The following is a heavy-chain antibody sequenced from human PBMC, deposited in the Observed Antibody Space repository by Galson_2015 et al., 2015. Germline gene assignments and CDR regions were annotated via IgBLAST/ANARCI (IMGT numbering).Heavy chain of an antibody. CDR1: GFTFSSYA. D-gene: IGHD3-3*01. CDR3: AKEITRDVLRSLEWKGGAFEI. J-gene: IGHJ3*02. V-gene: IGHV3-23*01. Sequence: SLRLSCAASGFTFSSYAMSWVRQAPGKGLEWVSAISGRGGSTYYADSVKGRFTISRDNSKNTLYLQMNSLRAEDTAVYYCAKEITRDVLRSLEWKGGAFEIWGQGTMVTVSS. CDR2: ISGRGGST.